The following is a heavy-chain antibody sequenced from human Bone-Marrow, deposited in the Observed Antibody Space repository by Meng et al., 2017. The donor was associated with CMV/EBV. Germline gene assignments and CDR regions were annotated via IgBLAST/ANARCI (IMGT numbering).Heavy chain of an antibody. CDR1: GGTFSSYS. V-gene: IGHV3-21*01. CDR3: ARDLEYSRGWDY. Sequence: SCKASGGTFSSYSMNWVRQAPGKGLEWVSSISSSSSYIYYADSVKGRFTISRDNAKNSLYLQMNSLRAEDTAVYYCARDLEYSRGWDYWGQGTLVTVSS. J-gene: IGHJ4*02. D-gene: IGHD6-19*01. CDR2: ISSSSSYI.